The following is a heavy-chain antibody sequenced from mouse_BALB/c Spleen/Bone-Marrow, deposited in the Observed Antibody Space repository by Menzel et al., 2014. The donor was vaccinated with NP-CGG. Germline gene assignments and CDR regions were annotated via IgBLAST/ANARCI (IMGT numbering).Heavy chain of an antibody. Sequence: EVKVVESGGGLVKPGGSLKLSCAASGFTFSSYTMSWVRQTPEKRLEWVATISSGGSYTYYPDSVKGRFTISRDNAKNTLYLQMSSLKSDDTAMYYCTRDPFYYGSSYAMDYWGQGTSVTVSS. CDR1: GFTFSSYT. CDR2: ISSGGSYT. J-gene: IGHJ4*01. D-gene: IGHD1-1*01. CDR3: TRDPFYYGSSYAMDY. V-gene: IGHV5-6-4*01.